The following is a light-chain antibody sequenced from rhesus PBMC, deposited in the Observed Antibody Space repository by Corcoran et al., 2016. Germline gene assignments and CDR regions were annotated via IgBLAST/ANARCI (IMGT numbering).Light chain of an antibody. CDR2: AAT. CDR1: QGISNW. J-gene: IGKJ2*01. Sequence: DIQMTQSPSSLAASVGDRVTIMCQASQGISNWLAWYQQKQGKDAKLLIYAATSLQSGVPSRFSGSGSGTDFTHTISRLQPDDFATYYWQQYTSPYTLGRGTKVDIK. CDR3: QQYTSPYT. V-gene: IGKV1-21*01.